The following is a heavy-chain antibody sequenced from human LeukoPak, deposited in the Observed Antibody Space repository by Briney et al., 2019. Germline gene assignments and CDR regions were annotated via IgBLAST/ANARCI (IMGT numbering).Heavy chain of an antibody. CDR2: ISGSGGST. CDR1: GFTFSSYG. V-gene: IGHV3-23*01. D-gene: IGHD3-9*01. CDR3: AKGQVGFDWLLRGGGY. J-gene: IGHJ4*02. Sequence: PGGSLRLSCAASGFTFSSYGMSWVRQAPGKGLEWVSAISGSGGSTYYADSVKGRFTISRDNSKNTLYLQMNSLRAEDTAVYYCAKGQVGFDWLLRGGGYWGQGTLVTVSS.